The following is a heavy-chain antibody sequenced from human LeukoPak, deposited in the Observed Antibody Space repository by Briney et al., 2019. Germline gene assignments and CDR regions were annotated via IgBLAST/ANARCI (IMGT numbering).Heavy chain of an antibody. CDR1: GGSFSGYY. CDR3: AREIGRLSPYSSGWYYYGMDV. J-gene: IGHJ6*02. V-gene: IGHV4-34*01. Sequence: PSETLSLTCAVYGGSFSGYYWSWIRQPPGKGLEWIGEINHSGSTNYNPSLKSRVTISVDTSKNQFSLKLSSVTAADTAVYYCAREIGRLSPYSSGWYYYGMDVWGQGTTVTVSS. D-gene: IGHD6-19*01. CDR2: INHSGST.